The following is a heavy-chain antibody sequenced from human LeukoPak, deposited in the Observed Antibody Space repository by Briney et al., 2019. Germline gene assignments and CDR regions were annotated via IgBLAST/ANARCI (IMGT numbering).Heavy chain of an antibody. CDR1: GYTFTTYV. CDR3: AMSVEMPPIPSFDY. Sequence: ASVKVSCKASGYTFTTYVMHWMRQAPGQGLELLGWVSAANNPEYSQKFQGRVVITRDASATTSYLELNSLRSEDTAVYYCAMSVEMPPIPSFDYWGQGTLVTVSS. CDR2: VSAANNP. V-gene: IGHV1-3*01. J-gene: IGHJ4*02. D-gene: IGHD5-24*01.